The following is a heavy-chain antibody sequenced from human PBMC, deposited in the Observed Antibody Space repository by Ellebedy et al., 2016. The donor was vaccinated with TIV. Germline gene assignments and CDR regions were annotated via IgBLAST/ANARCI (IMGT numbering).Heavy chain of an antibody. V-gene: IGHV3-7*01. CDR1: GFTLNNYW. Sequence: GESLKISCTASGFTLNNYWMTWVRQAPGKGLEWVANINEDGTKKHYVDSVRGQFTISRDYAGNSLFLQMNSLGAEDTAVYYCARAIYGASYLWGRGTLVTVSS. J-gene: IGHJ2*01. CDR2: INEDGTKK. D-gene: IGHD4-17*01. CDR3: ARAIYGASYL.